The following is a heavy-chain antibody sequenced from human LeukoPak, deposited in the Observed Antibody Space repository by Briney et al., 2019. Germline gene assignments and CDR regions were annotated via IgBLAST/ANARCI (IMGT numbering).Heavy chain of an antibody. CDR1: GLTFSGYG. Sequence: PGGSLRLSCAASGLTFSGYGMHWVRQAPGKGLEWVAVISYDGSYKYYADSVQGRFTISRDNSKNTLYLQMNSLRPDDTAVYYCAKWDFDYWGQGTLVTVSS. J-gene: IGHJ4*02. CDR3: AKWDFDY. CDR2: ISYDGSYK. V-gene: IGHV3-30*18.